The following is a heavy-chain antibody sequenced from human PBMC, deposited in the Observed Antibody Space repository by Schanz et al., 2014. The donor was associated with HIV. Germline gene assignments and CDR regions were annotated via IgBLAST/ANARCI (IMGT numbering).Heavy chain of an antibody. J-gene: IGHJ3*01. D-gene: IGHD2-2*01. Sequence: QVQLVQSGSEVKRPGASVKVTCTASGYTFTSYDINWLRQATGLGLEWMGWMNPNSGYTGYAQKFQGRVTMTRHTPTSTAYMELSSLRSDDTAVYYCARMSPSSTSYGDAFDVWGQGTMITVSS. V-gene: IGHV1-8*01. CDR3: ARMSPSSTSYGDAFDV. CDR2: MNPNSGYT. CDR1: GYTFTSYD.